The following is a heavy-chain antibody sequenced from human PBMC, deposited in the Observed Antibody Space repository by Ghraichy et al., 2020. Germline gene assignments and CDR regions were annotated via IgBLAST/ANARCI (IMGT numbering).Heavy chain of an antibody. V-gene: IGHV1-3*01. CDR1: GYTFTSYA. J-gene: IGHJ4*02. Sequence: VKVSCKASGYTFTSYAMHWVRQAPGQRLEWMGWINAGNGNTKYSQKFQGRVTITRDTSASTAYMELSSLRSEDTAVYYCARVGYSSGWADYWGQGTLVTVSS. CDR3: ARVGYSSGWADY. CDR2: INAGNGNT. D-gene: IGHD6-19*01.